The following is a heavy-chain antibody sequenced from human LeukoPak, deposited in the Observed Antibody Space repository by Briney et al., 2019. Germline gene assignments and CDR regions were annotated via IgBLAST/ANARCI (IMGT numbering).Heavy chain of an antibody. Sequence: QPGGSLRLSCAASGFTFTNNAMNWVRQAPGKGLDWFSALRGSGGSSSYADSARGRFTISRDNSNNMLYLQMNSLRAEDTAVYYCAKPLRDAGSFNYPYFDFWGQGTLVTVSS. V-gene: IGHV3-23*01. CDR1: GFTFTNNA. J-gene: IGHJ4*02. D-gene: IGHD5-24*01. CDR3: AKPLRDAGSFNYPYFDF. CDR2: LRGSGGSS.